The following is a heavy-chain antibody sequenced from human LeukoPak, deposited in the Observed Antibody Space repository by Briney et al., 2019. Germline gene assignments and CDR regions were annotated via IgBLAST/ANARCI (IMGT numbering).Heavy chain of an antibody. CDR1: GGSISSYY. CDR2: IYYSGST. V-gene: IGHV4-59*08. Sequence: PSETLSLTCTVSGGSISSYYWSWIRQPPGKGLEWIGYIYYSGSTNYNPSLKSRVTIPVDTSKNQFSLKLSSVTAADTAVYYCARHKVGAFSLFDYWGQGTLVTVSS. J-gene: IGHJ4*02. CDR3: ARHKVGAFSLFDY. D-gene: IGHD1-26*01.